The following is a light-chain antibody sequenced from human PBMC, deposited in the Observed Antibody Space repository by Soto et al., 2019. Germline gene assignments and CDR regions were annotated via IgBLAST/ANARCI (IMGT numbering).Light chain of an antibody. J-gene: IGKJ1*01. CDR1: QSVGSF. Sequence: EIVLTQSPATLSLSPVERATLSCRASQSVGSFLAWYQQKPGQAPRLLIYDAFNRATGIPARFSGSGSGTDFTLTISSLEPDDFAVYYCQQRSNWPLTFGRGTKVEI. CDR3: QQRSNWPLT. CDR2: DAF. V-gene: IGKV3-11*01.